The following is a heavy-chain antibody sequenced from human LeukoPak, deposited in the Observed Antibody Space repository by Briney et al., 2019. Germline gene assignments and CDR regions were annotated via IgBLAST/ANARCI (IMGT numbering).Heavy chain of an antibody. D-gene: IGHD1-26*01. CDR1: GFTFSSHA. CDR2: ISYDGNNK. V-gene: IGHV3-30-3*01. Sequence: GGSLRLSCAASGFTFSSHAIHWVRQAPGKGLEWVAVISYDGNNKYYGDSVKGRFTISRDNSKNTLYLQMNSLRAEDTAVYHCARGSWEGGPQLPPFDYWGQGTLVTVSS. J-gene: IGHJ4*02. CDR3: ARGSWEGGPQLPPFDY.